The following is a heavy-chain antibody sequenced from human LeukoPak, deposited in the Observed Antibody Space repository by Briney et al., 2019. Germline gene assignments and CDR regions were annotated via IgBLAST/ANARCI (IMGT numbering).Heavy chain of an antibody. J-gene: IGHJ4*02. Sequence: QPGGSLRLSCAASGFTFSSYGMHWVRQAPGKGLEWVAFIQYDGNNKYFADSVRGRFTISRDNSKNTLYLQMNSLRAEDTAVYYCAKGGPHYGSGSYYAFDYWGQGTLVTVSS. CDR1: GFTFSSYG. D-gene: IGHD3-10*01. CDR2: IQYDGNNK. CDR3: AKGGPHYGSGSYYAFDY. V-gene: IGHV3-30*02.